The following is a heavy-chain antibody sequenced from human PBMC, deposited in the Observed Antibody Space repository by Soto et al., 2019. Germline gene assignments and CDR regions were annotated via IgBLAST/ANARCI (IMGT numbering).Heavy chain of an antibody. Sequence: QVQLVESGGGVVQPGRSLRLSCAASGFTFSSYAMHRVRQAPGKGLEWVAVISYDGSNKYYADSVKGRFTISRDNSKNTLYLQMNSLRAEDTAVYYCARDRELRYFDWLSGDNGMDVWGQGTTVTVSS. CDR3: ARDRELRYFDWLSGDNGMDV. D-gene: IGHD3-9*01. V-gene: IGHV3-30-3*01. J-gene: IGHJ6*02. CDR1: GFTFSSYA. CDR2: ISYDGSNK.